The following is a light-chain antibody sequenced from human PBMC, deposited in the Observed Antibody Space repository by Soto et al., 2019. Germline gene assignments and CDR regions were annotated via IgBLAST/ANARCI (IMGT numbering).Light chain of an antibody. V-gene: IGKV3-15*01. CDR3: QQYNNWPPWT. Sequence: EIVMTQSPATLSVSPGERATLSCRASQSISSNLAWYQQNPGQAPRLLIYGASTRATGIPARFSGSGSGTEFTLTLSSLQSEDFAVYYCQQYNNWPPWTFGQGTKVEIK. J-gene: IGKJ1*01. CDR1: QSISSN. CDR2: GAS.